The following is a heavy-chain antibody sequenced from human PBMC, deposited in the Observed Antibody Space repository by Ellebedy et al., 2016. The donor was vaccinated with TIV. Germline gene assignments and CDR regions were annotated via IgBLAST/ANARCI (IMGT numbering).Heavy chain of an antibody. Sequence: AASVKVSCKASGYTFTSYYMHWVRQAPGQGLEWMGIINPSGGSTSYAQKFQGRVTMTRDTSTSTVYMELRSLRSDDTAVYYCARGIPNYYDSSGYFDYWGQGTLVTVSS. CDR1: GYTFTSYY. J-gene: IGHJ4*02. V-gene: IGHV1-46*01. CDR3: ARGIPNYYDSSGYFDY. CDR2: INPSGGST. D-gene: IGHD3-22*01.